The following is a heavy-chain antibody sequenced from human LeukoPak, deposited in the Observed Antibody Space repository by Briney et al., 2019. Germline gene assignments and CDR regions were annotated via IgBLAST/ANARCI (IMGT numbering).Heavy chain of an antibody. D-gene: IGHD5-12*01. CDR2: ISYDGSNK. V-gene: IGHV3-30*18. J-gene: IGHJ4*02. CDR3: AKGYSGYDWSLVDY. CDR1: GSTFSSYG. Sequence: GGSLRLSCVASGSTFSSYGMHWVRQAPGKGLEWVAVISYDGSNKYYADSVKGRFTISRDNSKNTLYLQMNSLRAEDTAAYYCAKGYSGYDWSLVDYWGQGTLVTVSS.